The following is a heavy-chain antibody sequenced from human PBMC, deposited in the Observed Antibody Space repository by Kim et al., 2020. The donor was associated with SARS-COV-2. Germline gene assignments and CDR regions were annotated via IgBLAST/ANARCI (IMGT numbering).Heavy chain of an antibody. J-gene: IGHJ5*02. CDR2: ISAYNGNT. V-gene: IGHV1-18*04. CDR3: ARGPPLLLWFGELEKGWFDP. D-gene: IGHD3-10*01. CDR1: GYTFTSYG. Sequence: ASVKVSCKASGYTFTSYGISWVRQAPGQGLEWMGWISAYNGNTNYAQKLQGRVTMTTDTSTSTAYMELRSLRSDDTAVYYCARGPPLLLWFGELEKGWFDPWGQGTLVTVSS.